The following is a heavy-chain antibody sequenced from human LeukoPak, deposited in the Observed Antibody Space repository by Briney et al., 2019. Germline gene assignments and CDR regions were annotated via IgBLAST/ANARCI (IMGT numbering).Heavy chain of an antibody. CDR2: IYYSGST. CDR1: GGSICSHY. J-gene: IGHJ6*02. D-gene: IGHD4-17*01. Sequence: SETLSLTCTVSGGSICSHYWSWIRRPPGKGLEWIGYIYYSGSTNYNPSLKSRVTISVDTSKNQFSLKLSSVTAADTAVYYCARSRMTTVTIDSSNPDYYYYGMDVWGQGTTVTVSS. CDR3: ARSRMTTVTIDSSNPDYYYYGMDV. V-gene: IGHV4-59*08.